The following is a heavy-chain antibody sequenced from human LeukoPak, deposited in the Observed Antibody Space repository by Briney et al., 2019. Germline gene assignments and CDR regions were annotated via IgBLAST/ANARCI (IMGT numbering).Heavy chain of an antibody. CDR2: IYSSGST. J-gene: IGHJ6*03. Sequence: SETLSLTCTFSGGSVSSYYWSWIRQPAGKGLEWIGRIYSSGSTNYNPSLKSRVTISVDTSKNQFSLKLSSVTAADTAVYYCARGGSGWNYYYYYMDVWGKGTTVTISS. V-gene: IGHV4-4*07. CDR3: ARGGSGWNYYYYYMDV. CDR1: GGSVSSYY. D-gene: IGHD6-19*01.